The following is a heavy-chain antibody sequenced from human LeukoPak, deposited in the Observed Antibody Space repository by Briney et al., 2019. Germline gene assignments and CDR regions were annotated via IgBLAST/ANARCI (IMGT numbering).Heavy chain of an antibody. D-gene: IGHD1-26*01. CDR2: IRTKIDGETA. CDR1: GGSFSGYY. J-gene: IGHJ6*02. V-gene: IGHV3-15*01. Sequence: ETLSLTCAVYGGSFSGYYWSWIRQPPGKGLEWVGRIRTKIDGETADYAAPVKGRFTVSRDDSKTTLYLQMNSLKTEDSAVYYCTTERNWELLRPYGMDIWGQGTTVTVSS. CDR3: TTERNWELLRPYGMDI.